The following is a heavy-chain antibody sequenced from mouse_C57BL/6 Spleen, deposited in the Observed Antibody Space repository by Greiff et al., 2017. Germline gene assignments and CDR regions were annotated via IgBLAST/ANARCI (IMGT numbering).Heavy chain of an antibody. J-gene: IGHJ2*01. CDR1: GFNIKDYY. V-gene: IGHV14-2*01. CDR2: IDPEDGET. CDR3: ARGYYGSSYVGY. Sequence: VQLQQSGAELVKPGASVTLSCTASGFNIKDYYMHWVKQRTEQGLECIGRIDPEDGETKYAPKFQGQATITADTSANTAYLQLISLTSEDTAVYYCARGYYGSSYVGYWGQGTTLTVSS. D-gene: IGHD1-1*01.